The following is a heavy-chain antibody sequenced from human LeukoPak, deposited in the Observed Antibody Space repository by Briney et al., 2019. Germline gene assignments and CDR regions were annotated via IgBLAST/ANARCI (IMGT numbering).Heavy chain of an antibody. D-gene: IGHD3-10*01. Sequence: PGGSLRLSCAASGFTFSSYAMSWVRQAPGKGLEWVSGISGSGVSTYYADSVKGQFTISRDNAKNSLYLQMNSLRVEDTAVYYCARARGLWSGELSPDYWGEGTLVTVSS. J-gene: IGHJ4*02. CDR1: GFTFSSYA. V-gene: IGHV3-23*01. CDR2: ISGSGVST. CDR3: ARARGLWSGELSPDY.